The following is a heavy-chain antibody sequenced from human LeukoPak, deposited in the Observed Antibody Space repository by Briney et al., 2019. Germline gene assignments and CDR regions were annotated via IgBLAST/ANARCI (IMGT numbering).Heavy chain of an antibody. V-gene: IGHV4-39*01. CDR1: GGSISSSSYY. Sequence: SETLSLTCTVSGGSISSSSYYWGWIRQPPGKGLEWIGSIYYSGSTYYNPSLKSRVTISVDTSKNQFSLKLSSVTAADTAVYYCARCKKNNYDSSGYYGDWFDPWGQGTLVTVSS. CDR3: ARCKKNNYDSSGYYGDWFDP. D-gene: IGHD3-22*01. CDR2: IYYSGST. J-gene: IGHJ5*02.